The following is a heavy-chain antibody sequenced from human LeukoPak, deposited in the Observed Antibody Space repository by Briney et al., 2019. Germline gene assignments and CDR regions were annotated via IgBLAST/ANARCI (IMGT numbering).Heavy chain of an antibody. CDR1: GFTFSTFW. J-gene: IGHJ4*02. V-gene: IGHV3-7*01. CDR2: IQEDGSEK. D-gene: IGHD1-1*01. CDR3: ARGGTFVSDY. Sequence: GGSLRLSCAGSGFTFSTFWMSWVRQAPGKGLEWVANIQEDGSEKYYVDSMQGRFTVSRDNAKNSLYLQMDSLRAEDTAVYYCARGGTFVSDYWGQGTLVTVSS.